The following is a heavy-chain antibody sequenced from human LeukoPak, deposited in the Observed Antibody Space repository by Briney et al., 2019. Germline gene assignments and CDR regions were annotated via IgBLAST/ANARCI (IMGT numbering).Heavy chain of an antibody. CDR3: ATDGAILSTAYYFDY. D-gene: IGHD2-15*01. Sequence: GGSLRLSCAASGFTFSDSYMGWIRQAPGKGLEWVSYISSSGSTLYYADSVKGRFTISRDNAQNSLYLQMNSLRAEDTAVYYCATDGAILSTAYYFDYWGQGTLVTVSS. J-gene: IGHJ4*02. V-gene: IGHV3-11*04. CDR2: ISSSGSTL. CDR1: GFTFSDSY.